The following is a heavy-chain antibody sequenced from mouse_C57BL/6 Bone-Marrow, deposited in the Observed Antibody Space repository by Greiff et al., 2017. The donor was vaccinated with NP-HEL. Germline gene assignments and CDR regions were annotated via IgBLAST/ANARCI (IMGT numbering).Heavy chain of an antibody. CDR3: ARYDYYGSTLYFDV. CDR2: IYPRSGNT. J-gene: IGHJ1*03. D-gene: IGHD1-1*01. CDR1: GYTFTSYG. V-gene: IGHV1-81*01. Sequence: VQLQQSGAELARPGASVKLSCKASGYTFTSYGISWVKQRTGQGLEWIGEIYPRSGNTYYNEKLKGKATLTADKSSSTAYMELRSLTSEDSAVYFCARYDYYGSTLYFDVWGTGTTVTVSS.